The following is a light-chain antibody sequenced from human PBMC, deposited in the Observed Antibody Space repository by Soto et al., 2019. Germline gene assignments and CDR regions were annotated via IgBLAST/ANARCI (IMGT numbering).Light chain of an antibody. CDR1: ETTANY. CDR2: SAS. J-gene: IGKJ5*01. CDR3: QQRSNWPDA. V-gene: IGKV1-39*01. Sequence: DIQMTQSPSSLSASVGDRVTITCRASETTANYLNWYQHKPGKAPKLLIHSASSLQSGVPSRFSGSGSGTDFTLTISSLQPEDFAVYYCQQRSNWPDAFGQGTRLEIK.